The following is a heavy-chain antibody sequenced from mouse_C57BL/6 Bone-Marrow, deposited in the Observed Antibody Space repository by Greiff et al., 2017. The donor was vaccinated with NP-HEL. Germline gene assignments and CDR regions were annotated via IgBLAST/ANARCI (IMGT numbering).Heavy chain of an antibody. D-gene: IGHD2-4*01. CDR2: IDPENGDT. V-gene: IGHV14-4*01. Sequence: EVKLQESGAELVRPGASVKLSCTASGFNIKDDYMHWVKQRPEQGLEWIGWIDPENGDTEYASKFQGKATITADTSSNTAYLQLSSLTSEDTAVYYCTTLLYYDYDGDWAMDYWGQGTSVTVSS. CDR3: TTLLYYDYDGDWAMDY. CDR1: GFNIKDDY. J-gene: IGHJ4*01.